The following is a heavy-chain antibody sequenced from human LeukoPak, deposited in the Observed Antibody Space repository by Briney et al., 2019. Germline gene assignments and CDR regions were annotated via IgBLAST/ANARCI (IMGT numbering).Heavy chain of an antibody. Sequence: PGGSQRLSCAASGFTFSSYSMNWVRQAPGKGLEWVSSISSSSSYIYYADSVKGRFTISKDNAKNSLYLQMNSLRAEDTAVYYCAIGKAIPAALQDAFDIWGQGTMVTVSS. D-gene: IGHD2-2*01. V-gene: IGHV3-21*01. CDR2: ISSSSSYI. J-gene: IGHJ3*02. CDR1: GFTFSSYS. CDR3: AIGKAIPAALQDAFDI.